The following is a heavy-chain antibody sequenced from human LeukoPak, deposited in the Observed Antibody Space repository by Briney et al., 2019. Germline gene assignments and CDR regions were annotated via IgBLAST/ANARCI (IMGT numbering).Heavy chain of an antibody. J-gene: IGHJ4*02. CDR1: GFTFSSYE. D-gene: IGHD3-22*01. CDR2: ISSSGSTI. CDR3: AKGNYYDSSGYYSLFDY. V-gene: IGHV3-48*03. Sequence: GGSLRLSCAASGFTFSSYEMNRVRQAPGKGLEWVSYISSSGSTIYYADSVKGRFTISRDNAKNSLYLQMNSLRAEDTAVYYCAKGNYYDSSGYYSLFDYWGQGTLVTVSS.